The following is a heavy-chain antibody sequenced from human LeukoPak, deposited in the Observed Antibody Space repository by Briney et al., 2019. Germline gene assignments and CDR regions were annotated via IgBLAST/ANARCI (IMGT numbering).Heavy chain of an antibody. CDR2: ISNDGRTT. V-gene: IGHV3-74*01. J-gene: IGHJ4*02. Sequence: GGSLRLSCAASGFTFSRFLMHWVRQAPGKGLVWVSLISNDGRTTRYADSVKGRFTISRDNAKTTLYLEINSLRAEDTAVYYCARDLAGSIDYWGQGTLVTVSS. CDR3: ARDLAGSIDY. D-gene: IGHD6-19*01. CDR1: GFTFSRFL.